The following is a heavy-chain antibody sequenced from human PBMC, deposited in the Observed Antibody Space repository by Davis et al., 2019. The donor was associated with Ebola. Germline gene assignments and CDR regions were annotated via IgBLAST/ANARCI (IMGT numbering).Heavy chain of an antibody. Sequence: SVKVSCKASGYTFTGYYMHWVRQAPGQGLEWMGGTIPILDIANYAQKFQGRVTITADKSTSTAYMELNSLRSDDTAVYYCARDLEDCSGGTCQSVWWVLRGADGLDVWGQGTTVTVSS. V-gene: IGHV1-69*10. D-gene: IGHD2-15*01. J-gene: IGHJ6*02. CDR1: GYTFTGYY. CDR2: TIPILDIA. CDR3: ARDLEDCSGGTCQSVWWVLRGADGLDV.